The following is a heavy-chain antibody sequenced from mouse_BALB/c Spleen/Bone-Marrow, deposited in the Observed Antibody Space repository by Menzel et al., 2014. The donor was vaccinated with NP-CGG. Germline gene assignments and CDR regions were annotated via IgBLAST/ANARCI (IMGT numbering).Heavy chain of an antibody. CDR2: LWGGGTT. D-gene: IGHD2-4*01. CDR3: ARHWDYDYGFAY. J-gene: IGHJ3*01. Sequence: VQRVESGPGLVAPPQSLSITCTVSGFSLTDYGVSWIRQPPGKGLEWLGVLWGGGTTYYNSTLKSRLSISRDNSKGQVFLKMNSLQTDDTAIYYCARHWDYDYGFAYWGQGTLVTVSA. V-gene: IGHV2-6-5*01. CDR1: GFSLTDYG.